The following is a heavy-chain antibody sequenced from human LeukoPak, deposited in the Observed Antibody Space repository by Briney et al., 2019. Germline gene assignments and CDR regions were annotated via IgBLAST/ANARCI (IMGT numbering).Heavy chain of an antibody. CDR1: GYTFTSYY. D-gene: IGHD1-26*01. J-gene: IGHJ4*02. V-gene: IGHV1-46*01. CDR2: INPSGGST. CDR3: ARDGASSGSCDY. Sequence: ASVTVSCKASGYTFTSYYMHWVRQAPGQGLEWMGIINPSGGSTSYAQKFQGRVTMTRDTSTSTVYMELSSLRSEDTAVNYCARDGASSGSCDYWGQGTLVTVSS.